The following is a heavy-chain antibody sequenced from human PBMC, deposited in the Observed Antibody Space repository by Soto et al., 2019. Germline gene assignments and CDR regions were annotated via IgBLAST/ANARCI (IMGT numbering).Heavy chain of an antibody. Sequence: SETLSLTCTVTGDSISSRSYYWGWIRQPPGKGLEWIGSIYYSGSTYNNPSLRSRVSMSIDTSKDQYSLKLKSVTAADTALYFCARQRTSVVTPSYFDVWGPGSLVTVSS. D-gene: IGHD2-21*02. J-gene: IGHJ4*02. V-gene: IGHV4-39*01. CDR1: GDSISSRSYY. CDR3: ARQRTSVVTPSYFDV. CDR2: IYYSGST.